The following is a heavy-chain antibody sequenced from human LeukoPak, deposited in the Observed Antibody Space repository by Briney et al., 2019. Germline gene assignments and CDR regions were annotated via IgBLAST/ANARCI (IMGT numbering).Heavy chain of an antibody. Sequence: GGSLRLSCAASGFTFSSYSMNWVRQAPGKGLEWVSSISSSSSYIYYADSVKGRFTISRDNAKNSLYLQMNSLRAEDTAVYYCAREGYSYGYAYFDYWGQGTLVTVSS. CDR1: GFTFSSYS. V-gene: IGHV3-21*01. CDR3: AREGYSYGYAYFDY. D-gene: IGHD5-18*01. J-gene: IGHJ4*02. CDR2: ISSSSSYI.